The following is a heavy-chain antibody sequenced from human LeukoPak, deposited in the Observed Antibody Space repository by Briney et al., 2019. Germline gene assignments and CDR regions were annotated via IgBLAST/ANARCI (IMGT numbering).Heavy chain of an antibody. CDR3: ARSLFLTAVAATAPRYYYYYGMDV. CDR1: GFTFSSYS. Sequence: GGSLRLSCAASGFTFSSYSMNWVRQAPGKGLEWVSSISSSSSYIYYADSVKGRFTISRDNAKNSLYLQMNSLRAEDTAVYYCARSLFLTAVAATAPRYYYYYGMDVWGKGTTVTASS. J-gene: IGHJ6*04. V-gene: IGHV3-21*01. CDR2: ISSSSSYI. D-gene: IGHD6-19*01.